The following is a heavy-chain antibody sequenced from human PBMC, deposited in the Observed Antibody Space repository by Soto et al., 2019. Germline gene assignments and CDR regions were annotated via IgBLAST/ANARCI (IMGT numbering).Heavy chain of an antibody. Sequence: GGSLRLSCTASGFTFSSYAMHWVRQAPGKGLEWVAVISYDGSNKYYADSVKGRFTISRDNSKSTLYLQMNSLRAEDTAVYYCARDDGSSGWSGRRLLKLSVSQWGIAVAGMDYWGQGTLVTVFS. CDR3: ARDDGSSGWSGRRLLKLSVSQWGIAVAGMDY. CDR1: GFTFSSYA. J-gene: IGHJ4*02. CDR2: ISYDGSNK. D-gene: IGHD6-19*01. V-gene: IGHV3-30-3*01.